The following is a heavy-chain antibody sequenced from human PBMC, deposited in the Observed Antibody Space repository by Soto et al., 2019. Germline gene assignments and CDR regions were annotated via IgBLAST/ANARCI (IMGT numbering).Heavy chain of an antibody. CDR3: ARDSGSYFGSAGNWFDP. CDR1: GYNFTSYG. V-gene: IGHV1-18*04. CDR2: ISAYNGNT. J-gene: IGHJ5*02. D-gene: IGHD1-26*01. Sequence: QVQLVQSGAEVKKPGASVKVSCKASGYNFTSYGISWVRQAPGQGLAWMGWISAYNGNTNYAQKLQGRVTLTTDTSTSTAYMELRSLRSDDTAVYYCARDSGSYFGSAGNWFDPWGQGTLVTVSS.